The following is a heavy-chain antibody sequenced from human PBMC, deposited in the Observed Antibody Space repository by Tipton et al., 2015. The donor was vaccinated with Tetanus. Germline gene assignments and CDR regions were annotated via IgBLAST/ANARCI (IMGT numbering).Heavy chain of an antibody. CDR3: ARGPPHPYSSIGREVGMDV. J-gene: IGHJ6*02. D-gene: IGHD6-13*01. CDR1: GYTFTSYG. CDR2: ISAYNSNT. V-gene: IGHV1-18*04. Sequence: QMQLVQSGAEVKKPGASVKVSCKASGYTFTSYGISWVRQAPGQGLEWMGWISAYNSNTNYAQKLQGRVTMTTDTSTSTAYMELRSLRSDDTAVYYCARGPPHPYSSIGREVGMDVWGQGTTVTVSS.